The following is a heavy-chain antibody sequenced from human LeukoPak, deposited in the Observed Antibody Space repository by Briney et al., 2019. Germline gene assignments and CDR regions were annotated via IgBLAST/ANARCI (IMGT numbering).Heavy chain of an antibody. CDR2: ISAYNGNT. D-gene: IGHD3-10*01. V-gene: IGHV1-18*01. CDR1: GYTFTSYG. J-gene: IGHJ4*02. CDR3: ARNILLWFGEPNYFDY. Sequence: GASVKVSCKASGYTFTSYGISWVRQAPGQGLEWMGWISAYNGNTNYAQKLQGRVTMTTDTSTSTAYMELRSLRSDDTAVYYCARNILLWFGEPNYFDYWGQGTLVTVSS.